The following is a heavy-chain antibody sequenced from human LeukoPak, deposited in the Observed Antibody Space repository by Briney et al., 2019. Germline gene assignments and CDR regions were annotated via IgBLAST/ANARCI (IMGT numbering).Heavy chain of an antibody. D-gene: IGHD3-3*01. V-gene: IGHV1-69*01. CDR3: ARGWLRFLEWLLDY. J-gene: IGHJ4*02. CDR2: IIPIFGTA. CDR1: GGTFSSYA. Sequence: SVKVSCKASGGTFSSYAISWVRQAPGQGLEWMGGIIPIFGTAKYAQKFQGRVTITADESTSTAYMELSSLRSEDTAVYYCARGWLRFLEWLLDYWGQGTLVTVSS.